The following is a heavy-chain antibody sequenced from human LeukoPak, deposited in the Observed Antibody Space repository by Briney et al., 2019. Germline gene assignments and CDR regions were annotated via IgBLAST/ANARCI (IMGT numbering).Heavy chain of an antibody. V-gene: IGHV3-21*01. J-gene: IGHJ4*02. Sequence: GGSLRLSCAASGFTFSSFSMNWVRQAPGKGLEWVSSISSSGSYKYYADSVKGRFTISRDNAKNSLYLQMNSLRAEDTAVYYCTKDLTTVTSQGDYWGQGTLVTVSS. D-gene: IGHD4-17*01. CDR3: TKDLTTVTSQGDY. CDR2: ISSSGSYK. CDR1: GFTFSSFS.